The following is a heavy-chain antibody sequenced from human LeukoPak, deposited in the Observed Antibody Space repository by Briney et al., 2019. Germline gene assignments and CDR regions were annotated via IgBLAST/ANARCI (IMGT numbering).Heavy chain of an antibody. D-gene: IGHD3-22*01. CDR1: RYTFTSYD. CDR2: MNPNTGRT. CDR3: ATGNYYDSRGYYTFGH. Sequence: ASVKVSCKASRYTFTSYDINWVREAAGQGLEWMGWMNPNTGRTGFAQKFQGRLTMTRDTSISTAYMELSSLRSEDTAVYYCATGNYYDSRGYYTFGHWGQGTLVTVSS. V-gene: IGHV1-8*01. J-gene: IGHJ4*02.